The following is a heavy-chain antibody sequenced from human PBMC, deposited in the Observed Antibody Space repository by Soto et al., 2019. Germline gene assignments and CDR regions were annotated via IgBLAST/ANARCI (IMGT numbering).Heavy chain of an antibody. J-gene: IGHJ1*01. CDR1: GGSLSSYA. D-gene: IGHD3-3*01. CDR3: ARAHDFWSGFPSFIYRPYF. V-gene: IGHV1-69*13. Sequence: GAAGKVSWKAPGGSLSSYAIRWVRQAPGQGLEWMGGIIPIFGTANYAQKFQGRVTITADESTSTAYMELSSLRSEDTAGYYCARAHDFWSGFPSFIYRPYF. CDR2: IIPIFGTA.